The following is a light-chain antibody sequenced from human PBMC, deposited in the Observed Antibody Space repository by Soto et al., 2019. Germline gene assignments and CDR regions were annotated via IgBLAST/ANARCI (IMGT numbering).Light chain of an antibody. CDR1: SSDVGGYNY. CDR3: SSYTNSDTWV. J-gene: IGLJ3*02. V-gene: IGLV2-14*01. CDR2: EVT. Sequence: QSVLTQPASVSGSPGQSITISCTGTSSDVGGYNYVSWYQQHPGQVPKLTIYEVTNRPSGVSSRFSGSKSGNTASLTISGLQAEAEADYYCSSYTNSDTWVFGGGTKLTVL.